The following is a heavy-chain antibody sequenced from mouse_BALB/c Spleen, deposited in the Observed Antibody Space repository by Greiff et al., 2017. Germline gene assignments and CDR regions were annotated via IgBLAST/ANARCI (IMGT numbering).Heavy chain of an antibody. Sequence: QVQLQQPGAELVKPGASVKLSCKASGYTFTSYWMHWVKQRPGQGLEWIGEINPSNGRTNYNEKFKSKATLTVDKSSSTAYMQLSSLTSEDTAVYYCARWLRYFDYWGQGTTRTVSS. CDR2: INPSNGRT. V-gene: IGHV1S81*02. D-gene: IGHD2-2*01. CDR3: ARWLRYFDY. CDR1: GYTFTSYW. J-gene: IGHJ2*01.